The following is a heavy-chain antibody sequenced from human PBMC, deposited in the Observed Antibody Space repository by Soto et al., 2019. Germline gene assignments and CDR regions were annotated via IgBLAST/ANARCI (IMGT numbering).Heavy chain of an antibody. CDR1: GGSISSGDYY. CDR3: ARAMVVTQNWFDP. CDR2: IYYSGST. D-gene: IGHD2-21*02. Sequence: QVQLQESGPGLVKPSQTLSLTCTVSGGSISSGDYYWSWIRQPPGKGLEWIGYIYYSGSTYYNPSLKSRVTISVDTSKNQFSLKLSSVTAADTTVYYCARAMVVTQNWFDPWGQGTLVTVSS. J-gene: IGHJ5*02. V-gene: IGHV4-30-4*01.